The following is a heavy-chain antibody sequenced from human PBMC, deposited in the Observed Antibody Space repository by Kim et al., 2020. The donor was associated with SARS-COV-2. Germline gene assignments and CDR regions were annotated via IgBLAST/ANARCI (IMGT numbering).Heavy chain of an antibody. CDR2: IYYSGST. V-gene: IGHV4-59*13. CDR1: DGSIGSFY. CDR3: ARGSTIIPFEY. Sequence: SETLSLTCTISDGSIGSFYWSWIRHPPGKGLEWIGYIYYSGSTNYNPSFKSRVTISVDTSKNDFSLKLTSATAADTAVYYCARGSTIIPFEYWGQGALVTVSS. D-gene: IGHD3-10*01. J-gene: IGHJ4*02.